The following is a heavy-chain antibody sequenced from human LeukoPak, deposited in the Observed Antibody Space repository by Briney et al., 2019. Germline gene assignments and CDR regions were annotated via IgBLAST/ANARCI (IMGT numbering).Heavy chain of an antibody. CDR2: IYYSGST. J-gene: IGHJ3*02. D-gene: IGHD3-22*01. CDR3: ALPYYYDSSGYSDAFDI. V-gene: IGHV4-39*01. CDR1: GGSISSSSYY. Sequence: SETLSLTCTVSGGSISSSSYYWGWIRQPPGKGLEWIGSIYYSGSTYYNPSLKSRVTISVGTSKNQFSLKLSSVTAADTAVYYCALPYYYDSSGYSDAFDIWGQGTMVTVSS.